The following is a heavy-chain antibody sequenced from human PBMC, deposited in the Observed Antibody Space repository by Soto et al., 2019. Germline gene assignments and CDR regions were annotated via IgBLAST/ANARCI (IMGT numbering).Heavy chain of an antibody. CDR2: IDPSDSYT. J-gene: IGHJ4*02. V-gene: IGHV5-10-1*01. Sequence: GESLKISCKGSGYSFTSYCISWVRQMPGKGLEWMGRIDPSDSYTNYSPSFQGHVTISADKSISTAYLQWSSLKASDTAMYYCARRPYDSSGYLSPLDYWGQGTLVTVSS. CDR1: GYSFTSYC. CDR3: ARRPYDSSGYLSPLDY. D-gene: IGHD3-22*01.